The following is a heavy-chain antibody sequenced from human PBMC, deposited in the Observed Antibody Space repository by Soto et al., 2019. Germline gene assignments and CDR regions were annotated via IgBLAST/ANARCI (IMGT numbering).Heavy chain of an antibody. CDR2: IDWDDDK. Sequence: PTLVNPPHTLTLTCTFSGFSLSTSGMRVSWIRQPPGKALEWLARIDWDDDKFYSTSLKTRLTISKDTSKNQVVLTMTNMDPVDTATYYCARIADCSGGSCYFDAFDIWGQGTMVTVSS. CDR3: ARIADCSGGSCYFDAFDI. CDR1: GFSLSTSGMR. J-gene: IGHJ3*02. V-gene: IGHV2-70*04. D-gene: IGHD2-15*01.